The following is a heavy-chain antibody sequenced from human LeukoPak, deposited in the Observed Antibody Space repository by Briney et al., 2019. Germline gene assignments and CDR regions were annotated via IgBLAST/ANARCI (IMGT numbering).Heavy chain of an antibody. CDR1: GFTLSSYS. Sequence: GGSLRLSCAASGFTLSSYSMNWVRQAPGKGLEWVSSISSSSSYIYYADSVKGRFTISRDNAKNSLYLQMNSLRAEDTAVYYCAKSGGTSSSGLGYWGQGTLVTVSS. J-gene: IGHJ4*02. CDR3: AKSGGTSSSGLGY. D-gene: IGHD6-13*01. CDR2: ISSSSSYI. V-gene: IGHV3-21*01.